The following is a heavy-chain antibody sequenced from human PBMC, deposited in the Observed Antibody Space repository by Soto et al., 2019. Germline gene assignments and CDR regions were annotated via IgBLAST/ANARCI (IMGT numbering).Heavy chain of an antibody. Sequence: QVQLVESGGGVVQPGRSLRLSCAASGFTFSSYGMHWVRQAPGKGLEWVAVISYDGSNKYYADSVKGRFTISRDNSKNTLYLQMNSLRAEDTAVYYCAKGRAKYLFDPWGQGTLVTVSS. V-gene: IGHV3-30*18. J-gene: IGHJ5*02. CDR3: AKGRAKYLFDP. CDR1: GFTFSSYG. CDR2: ISYDGSNK.